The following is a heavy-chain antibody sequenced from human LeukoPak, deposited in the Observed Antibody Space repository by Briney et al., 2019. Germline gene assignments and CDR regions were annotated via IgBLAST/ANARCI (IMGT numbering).Heavy chain of an antibody. V-gene: IGHV4-39*07. CDR1: GGSISSSSYY. CDR2: INHSGST. J-gene: IGHJ4*02. D-gene: IGHD6-19*01. Sequence: SETLSLTCTVSGGSISSSSYYWGWIRQPPGKGLEWIGEINHSGSTNYNPSLKSRATISVDTSKNQFSLKLSSVTAADTAVYYCARDLGKFYSSGWNSVPYYFDYWGQGTLVTVSS. CDR3: ARDLGKFYSSGWNSVPYYFDY.